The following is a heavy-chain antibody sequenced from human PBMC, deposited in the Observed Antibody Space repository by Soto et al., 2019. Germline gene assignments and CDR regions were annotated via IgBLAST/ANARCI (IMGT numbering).Heavy chain of an antibody. CDR2: ISNSGCTA. J-gene: IGHJ3*02. Sequence: EVQLLESGGGLVQPGGSLRLSCAASGFIFSTYAMNWVRQAPGKGLELVAAISNSGCTAYYAESVRGRFAISRDNSINTLYLQMSSLRAEDTALYYCAHPRGYGVFDAVDIWGQGTMVTVSS. CDR1: GFIFSTYA. CDR3: AHPRGYGVFDAVDI. V-gene: IGHV3-23*01. D-gene: IGHD4-17*01.